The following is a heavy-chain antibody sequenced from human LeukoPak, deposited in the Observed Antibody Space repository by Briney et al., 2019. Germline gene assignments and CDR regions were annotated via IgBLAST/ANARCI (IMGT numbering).Heavy chain of an antibody. Sequence: SKTLSLTCAVYGGSFSGYYWSWIRQPPGKGLEWIGEINHSGSTNYNPSLKSRVTISVDTSKNQFSLKLSSVTAADTAVYYCARGFTRPKYYYGSGHAFDIWGQGTMVTVSS. CDR1: GGSFSGYY. D-gene: IGHD3-10*01. CDR2: INHSGST. J-gene: IGHJ3*02. V-gene: IGHV4-34*01. CDR3: ARGFTRPKYYYGSGHAFDI.